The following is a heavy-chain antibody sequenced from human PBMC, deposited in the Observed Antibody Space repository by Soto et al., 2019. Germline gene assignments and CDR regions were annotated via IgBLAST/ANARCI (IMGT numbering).Heavy chain of an antibody. CDR1: GGSVRNSYY. D-gene: IGHD1-26*01. V-gene: IGHV4-39*01. CDR2: IYYNGNT. Sequence: QLQLQESGPGLVKPSETLSLTCTVSGGSVRNSYYWGWIRQPPGKGLEWIGSIYYNGNTYYNPSLRSRVPISVDTSTNQFFLKLSSVTAADTAVYYCARRMYTGTYPAHVDLWCQGTLVTVSS. J-gene: IGHJ4*02. CDR3: ARRMYTGTYPAHVDL.